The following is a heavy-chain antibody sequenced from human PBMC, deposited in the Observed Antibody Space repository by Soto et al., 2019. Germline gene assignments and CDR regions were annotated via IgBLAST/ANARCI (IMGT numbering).Heavy chain of an antibody. CDR1: GVNVGSNY. CDR2: IYSGGST. V-gene: IGHV3-66*01. Sequence: GGSLRLSSAASGVNVGSNYMSWVRQAPGKGLEWVSVIYSGGSTYYADSVKGRFTISRDNSKNTLYLQMNSLRAEDTAVYYCARDPNIVGATHGGYYYYYGMDVWGQGTTVTVSS. CDR3: ARDPNIVGATHGGYYYYYGMDV. J-gene: IGHJ6*02. D-gene: IGHD1-26*01.